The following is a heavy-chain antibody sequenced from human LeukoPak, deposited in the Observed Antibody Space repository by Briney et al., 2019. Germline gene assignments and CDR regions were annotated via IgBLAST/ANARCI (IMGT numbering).Heavy chain of an antibody. Sequence: GGSLRLSCAASGFTFSSYSMNWVRQAPGKGLEWISYISSSSSTIYYADSVKGRFTISRDNAKSSLYLQMNSLRAEDTAVYYCARDGGSYRRYFDYWGQGTLVIVSS. CDR1: GFTFSSYS. CDR2: ISSSSSTI. V-gene: IGHV3-48*04. J-gene: IGHJ4*02. D-gene: IGHD1-26*01. CDR3: ARDGGSYRRYFDY.